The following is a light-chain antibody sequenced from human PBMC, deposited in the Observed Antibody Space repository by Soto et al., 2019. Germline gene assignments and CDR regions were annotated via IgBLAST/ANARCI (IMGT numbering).Light chain of an antibody. CDR2: GNS. V-gene: IGLV1-40*01. CDR3: HSYDSSLSGWV. J-gene: IGLJ3*02. Sequence: QSVLTQPPSVSGAPGQRVTISCTGSSSNIGAGYDVHWYQQLPGTAPKLLMYGNSNRPSGVPDRFSGSKSGTSAFLAITGLQAEDEADYYCHSYDSSLSGWVFGGGTKLTVL. CDR1: SSNIGAGYD.